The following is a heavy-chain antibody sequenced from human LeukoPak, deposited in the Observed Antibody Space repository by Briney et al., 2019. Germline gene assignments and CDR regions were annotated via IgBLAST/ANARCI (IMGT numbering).Heavy chain of an antibody. CDR1: GFTFSRNS. CDR3: ARSSGWYHRGPDYYYYYMDV. J-gene: IGHJ6*03. V-gene: IGHV3-21*01. Sequence: GGSLRLSCAASGFTFSRNSMNWVRQAPGKGLEWVSSISSTGSFIYYADSVKGRFTTSRDNAKNSVYLQMNSLRAEDTAVYYCARSSGWYHRGPDYYYYYMDVWGKATTVTVS. D-gene: IGHD6-19*01. CDR2: ISSTGSFI.